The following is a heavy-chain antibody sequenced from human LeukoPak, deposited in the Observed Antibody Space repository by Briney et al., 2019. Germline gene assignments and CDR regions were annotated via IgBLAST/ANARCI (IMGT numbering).Heavy chain of an antibody. CDR3: ARDYYYGMDV. Sequence: SETLSLTCTVSGGSISSGGYYWSWLRQHPGKGLEWIGYIYYSGSTYYNPSLKSRVTISVDTSKNQFSLKPSSVTAADTAVYYCARDYYYGMDVWGQGTTVTVSS. CDR2: IYYSGST. CDR1: GGSISSGGYY. J-gene: IGHJ6*02. V-gene: IGHV4-31*03.